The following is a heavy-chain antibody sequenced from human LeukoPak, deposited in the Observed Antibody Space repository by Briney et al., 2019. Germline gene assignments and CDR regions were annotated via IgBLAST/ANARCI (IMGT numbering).Heavy chain of an antibody. J-gene: IGHJ4*02. CDR1: GFTFRNHL. D-gene: IGHD2-15*01. CDR2: ITNGGTSR. CDR3: ANIAYSSIDF. V-gene: IGHV3-11*01. Sequence: GGSLRLSCAASGFTFRNHLMTWIRQAPGKGLEFVSHITNGGTSRWYADSVKGRFTISRDDAKDSLFLHMNSLRAEDTAVYYCANIAYSSIDFWGQGTLVTVS.